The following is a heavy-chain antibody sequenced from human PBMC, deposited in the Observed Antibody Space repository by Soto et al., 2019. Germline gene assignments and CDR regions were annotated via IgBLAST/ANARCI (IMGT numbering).Heavy chain of an antibody. D-gene: IGHD3-22*01. CDR1: GYIFTNHY. Sequence: GASVKVSCKASGYIFTNHYIHWVRQAPGQGLEWMGIINPSGGSTSYLQKFQGRVTMTRDTSTSTVYMELSSLRSEDTAVYFCARADYYDSSGFYYDYWGQGTLVTVSS. J-gene: IGHJ4*02. CDR2: INPSGGST. CDR3: ARADYYDSSGFYYDY. V-gene: IGHV1-46*01.